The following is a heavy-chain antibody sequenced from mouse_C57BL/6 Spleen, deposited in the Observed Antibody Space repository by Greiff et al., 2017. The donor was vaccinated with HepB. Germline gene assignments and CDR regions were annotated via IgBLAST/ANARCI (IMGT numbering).Heavy chain of an antibody. CDR1: GYTFTGYW. CDR3: ASPITTVVARYWYFDV. V-gene: IGHV1-9*01. Sequence: VQLVESGAELMKPGASVKLSCKATGYTFTGYWIEWVKQRPGHGLEWIGEILPGSGSTNYNEKFKGKATFTADTSSNTAYMQLSSLTTEDSAIYYCASPITTVVARYWYFDVWGTGTTVTVSS. CDR2: ILPGSGST. J-gene: IGHJ1*03. D-gene: IGHD1-1*01.